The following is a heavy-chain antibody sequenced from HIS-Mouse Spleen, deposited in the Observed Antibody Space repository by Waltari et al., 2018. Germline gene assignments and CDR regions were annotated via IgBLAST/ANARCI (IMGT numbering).Heavy chain of an antibody. D-gene: IGHD7-27*01. CDR3: ARVGLGIAFDI. V-gene: IGHV1-2*02. CDR2: MNPKSGGT. Sequence: QVQLVQSGAEVKKPGASVKVSCKASGYTFTGDYMPWVRKAPGQGLEWMGWMNPKSGGTNYAQKFQGRVTMTRDTSISTAYMELSRLRSDDTAVYYCARVGLGIAFDIWGQGTMVTVSS. J-gene: IGHJ3*02. CDR1: GYTFTGDY.